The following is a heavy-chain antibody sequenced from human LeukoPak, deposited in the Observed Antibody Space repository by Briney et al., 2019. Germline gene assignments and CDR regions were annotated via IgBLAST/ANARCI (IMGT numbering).Heavy chain of an antibody. V-gene: IGHV3-66*01. J-gene: IGHJ4*02. CDR3: AKVSEPNYDFWSGYSSLDY. D-gene: IGHD3-3*01. CDR2: IYSGGST. Sequence: GGSLRLSCAASGFTVSNYYMNWVRQAPGKGLEWVSVIYSGGSTYYADSVKGRFIISRDNSKNTLYFQMNSLRAEDTAVYYCAKVSEPNYDFWSGYSSLDYWGQGTLVTVSS. CDR1: GFTVSNYY.